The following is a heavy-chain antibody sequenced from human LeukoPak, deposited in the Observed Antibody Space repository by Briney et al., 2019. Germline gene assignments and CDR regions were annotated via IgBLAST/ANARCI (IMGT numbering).Heavy chain of an antibody. CDR2: IYTSGST. CDR1: GGSISSGSYY. J-gene: IGHJ5*02. D-gene: IGHD1-26*01. Sequence: PSETLSLTCTVSGGSISSGSYYWSWIRQPAGKGLEWIGRIYTSGSTNYNPSLKSRVTISVDTSKNQFSLKLSSVTAADTAVYYCARGGLEWELLPADTWGQGTLVTVSS. CDR3: ARGGLEWELLPADT. V-gene: IGHV4-61*02.